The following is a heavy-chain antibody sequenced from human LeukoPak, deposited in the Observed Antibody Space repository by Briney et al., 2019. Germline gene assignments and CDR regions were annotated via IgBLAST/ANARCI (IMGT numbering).Heavy chain of an antibody. V-gene: IGHV3-23*01. CDR1: GFTFSSYA. Sequence: PGGSLRLSCAASGFTFSSYAFNWVRQTPGKGLEWVSAISNNGGYTYYADSVQGRFTISRDNSKSTLCLQMNSLRAEDTAVYYCAKQLGYCSDGSCYFPYWGQGTLVTVSS. D-gene: IGHD2-15*01. CDR2: ISNNGGYT. CDR3: AKQLGYCSDGSCYFPY. J-gene: IGHJ4*02.